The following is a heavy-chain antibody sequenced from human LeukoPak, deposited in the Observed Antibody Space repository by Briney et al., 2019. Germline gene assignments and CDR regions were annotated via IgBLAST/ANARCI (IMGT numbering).Heavy chain of an antibody. CDR2: IYYSGST. CDR3: ARDNYYYDSSGSRGFDY. CDR1: GGSISSSSYY. V-gene: IGHV4-39*07. Sequence: SETLSLTCIVSGGSISSSSYYWGWIRQPPGTGLEWIGSIYYSGSTYYNPSLKSRVTISVDTSKNQFSLKLSSVTAADTAVYYCARDNYYYDSSGSRGFDYWGQGTLVTVSS. D-gene: IGHD3-22*01. J-gene: IGHJ4*02.